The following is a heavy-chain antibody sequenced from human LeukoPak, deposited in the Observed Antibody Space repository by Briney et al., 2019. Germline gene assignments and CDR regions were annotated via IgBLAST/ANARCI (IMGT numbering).Heavy chain of an antibody. Sequence: GGSLRLSCAASGFAFSSYAMSWVRQAPGKGLEWVSAISGSGGSTYYADSVKGRFTISRDNSKNTLYLQMNSLRAEDTAVYYCAKGDIVVVTAAYFDYWGQGTLVTVSS. CDR1: GFAFSSYA. J-gene: IGHJ4*02. CDR3: AKGDIVVVTAAYFDY. D-gene: IGHD2-21*02. CDR2: ISGSGGST. V-gene: IGHV3-23*01.